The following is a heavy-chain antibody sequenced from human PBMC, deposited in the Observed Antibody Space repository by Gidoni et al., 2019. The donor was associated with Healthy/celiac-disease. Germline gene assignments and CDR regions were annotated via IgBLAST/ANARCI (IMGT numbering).Heavy chain of an antibody. D-gene: IGHD3-22*01. CDR3: ARASTYYYDSSGYLDWYFDL. V-gene: IGHV3-7*04. Sequence: EVQLVESGGGLVQPGGSLRLSGAASGCPVSSSWMSWVRQAPGKGLEWVANIKQDGSEKYYVDSVKGRFTISRDNAQNSLYLQMNSLRAEDTAVYYCARASTYYYDSSGYLDWYFDLWGRGTLVTVSS. J-gene: IGHJ2*01. CDR2: IKQDGSEK. CDR1: GCPVSSSW.